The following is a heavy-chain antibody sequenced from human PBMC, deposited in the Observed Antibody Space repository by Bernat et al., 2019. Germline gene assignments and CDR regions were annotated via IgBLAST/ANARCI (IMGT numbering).Heavy chain of an antibody. V-gene: IGHV3-21*01. CDR2: ISSSSSYI. D-gene: IGHD3-22*01. Sequence: EVQLVESGGGLVKPGGSLRLPCAASGFPYSSYSMNWVRQAPGKGLEWVSSISSSSSYIYYADSMKGRFTISRDNAKNSLYLHMNSLRAEDTAVYYCARHPWSSGSLPYFDYWGQGTLVTVSS. CDR3: ARHPWSSGSLPYFDY. J-gene: IGHJ4*02. CDR1: GFPYSSYS.